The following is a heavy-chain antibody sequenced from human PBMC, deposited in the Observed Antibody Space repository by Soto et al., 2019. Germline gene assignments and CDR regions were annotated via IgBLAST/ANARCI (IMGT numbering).Heavy chain of an antibody. V-gene: IGHV6-1*01. CDR3: ARDPIIAVAGWSRDAFEI. J-gene: IGHJ3*02. CDR2: TYYRSKWYN. CDR1: GDSVSSNSAA. Sequence: PSQTLSLTCAISGDSVSSNSAAWNWIRQSPSRGLEWLGRTYYRSKWYNDYAVSVKSRITINPDTSKNQFSLQLNSVTPEDTAVYYCARDPIIAVAGWSRDAFEIWGQGTMVTGSS. D-gene: IGHD6-19*01.